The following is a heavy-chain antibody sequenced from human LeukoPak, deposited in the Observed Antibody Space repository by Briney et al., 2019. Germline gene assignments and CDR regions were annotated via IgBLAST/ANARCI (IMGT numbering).Heavy chain of an antibody. Sequence: SETLSLTCTVSGGSISSYYWSWIRQPPGKGLEWIGYIYTSGSTNYNPSLKSRVTISVDTSKNQFSLKLSSVTAADTAVYYCARSDYHFWSGYIWFDPWGQGTLVTVSS. CDR2: IYTSGST. CDR3: ARSDYHFWSGYIWFDP. J-gene: IGHJ5*02. V-gene: IGHV4-4*09. D-gene: IGHD3-3*01. CDR1: GGSISSYY.